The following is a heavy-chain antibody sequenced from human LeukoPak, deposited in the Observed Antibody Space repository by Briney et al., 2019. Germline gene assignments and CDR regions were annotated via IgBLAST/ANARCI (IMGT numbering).Heavy chain of an antibody. CDR2: IGSNSDYI. D-gene: IGHD3-10*01. Sequence: PGGSLRLSCVASGFTFSSYTMIWVRQAPGKGREWVSSIGSNSDYIYYADSVKGRFTISRDNAKNSLFLQMNSLTADDTAVYYCARDRGYGSGSSQNWFDPWGQGTLVTVSS. CDR1: GFTFSSYT. CDR3: ARDRGYGSGSSQNWFDP. J-gene: IGHJ5*02. V-gene: IGHV3-21*01.